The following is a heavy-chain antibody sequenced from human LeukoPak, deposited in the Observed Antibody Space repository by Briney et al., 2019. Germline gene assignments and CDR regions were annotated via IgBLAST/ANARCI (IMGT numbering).Heavy chain of an antibody. J-gene: IGHJ4*02. CDR2: IYYSGST. D-gene: IGHD2-15*01. Sequence: SETLSLTCTVSGGSISSSSYYWGWIRQPPGKGLEWIGSIYYSGSTYYNPSLKSRVTISVDTSKNQFSLKLSSVTAADTAVYYCARGTPRREYYFDYWGQGTLVTVSS. CDR1: GGSISSSSYY. CDR3: ARGTPRREYYFDY. V-gene: IGHV4-39*07.